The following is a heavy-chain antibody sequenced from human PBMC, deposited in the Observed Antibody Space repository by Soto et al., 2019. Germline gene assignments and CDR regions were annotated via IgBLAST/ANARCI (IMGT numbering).Heavy chain of an antibody. CDR1: GFTFSSYA. J-gene: IGHJ4*02. Sequence: EVQLLESGGGLVQPGGSLRLSCAASGFTFSSYAMSWVRQAPGKGLEWVSAISGSGGSTYYADSVKGRFTISRDNSKNTLYRQMNSLRAEDTAVYYCAKNPGGILTGYYGYWGQGTLVTVSS. CDR3: AKNPGGILTGYYGY. V-gene: IGHV3-23*01. D-gene: IGHD3-9*01. CDR2: ISGSGGST.